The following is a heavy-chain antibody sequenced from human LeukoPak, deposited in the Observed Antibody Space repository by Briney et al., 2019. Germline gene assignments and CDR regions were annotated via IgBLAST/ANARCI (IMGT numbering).Heavy chain of an antibody. D-gene: IGHD2-2*01. CDR2: ISSNGDRV. Sequence: PGGSLRLSCAASGFVFSDNTMHWVRQAPGKGLEWVAIISSNGDRVYYVDSLKGRFTVSRDNSKSTLYLQMNSLTTEDTATYYCAREGGGCTTYEEDWGQGTLVIVSS. V-gene: IGHV3-30-3*01. J-gene: IGHJ4*02. CDR3: AREGGGCTTYEED. CDR1: GFVFSDNT.